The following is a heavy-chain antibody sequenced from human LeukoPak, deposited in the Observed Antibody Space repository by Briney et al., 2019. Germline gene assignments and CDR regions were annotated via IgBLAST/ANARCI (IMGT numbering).Heavy chain of an antibody. CDR3: AGSNHYYNSSGYKYYFDY. Sequence: SETLSLTCAVYGGSFSGYYWSWIPQPPGKGLEWIGEINHSGSTNYNPSLKSRVTISVDTSKNQFSLKLSSVTAADTAVYYCAGSNHYYNSSGYKYYFDYWGQGTLVTVSS. J-gene: IGHJ4*02. CDR1: GGSFSGYY. CDR2: INHSGST. V-gene: IGHV4-34*01. D-gene: IGHD3-22*01.